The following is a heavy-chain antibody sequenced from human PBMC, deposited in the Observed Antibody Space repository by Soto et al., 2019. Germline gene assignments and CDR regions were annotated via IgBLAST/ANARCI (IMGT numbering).Heavy chain of an antibody. V-gene: IGHV1-8*01. D-gene: IGHD3-3*01. J-gene: IGHJ3*02. Sequence: QVQLVQSGAEVKKPGASVKVSCKASGYTFTSYDINWVRQATGQGLEWMGWMNPNSGNTGYAQKFKGRVTMTRNTYISTAYMELSRLRSEETAVYYCARGTYYDFWSGYSNDAFDIWGQGTMVTVSS. CDR3: ARGTYYDFWSGYSNDAFDI. CDR2: MNPNSGNT. CDR1: GYTFTSYD.